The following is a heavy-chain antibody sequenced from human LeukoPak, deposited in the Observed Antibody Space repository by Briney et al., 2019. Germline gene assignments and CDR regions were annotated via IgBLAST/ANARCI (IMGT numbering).Heavy chain of an antibody. Sequence: SQALSLTCAISGDSVSSNSAAWNWIRQSPSRGLEWLGRTYDRSEWINYYAVSVKSRITINPDTSKNQFSLQLNSVTPEDTAVYYCARVDTVHRGWFDPWGQGTLVTVSS. D-gene: IGHD5-18*01. CDR1: GDSVSSNSAA. V-gene: IGHV6-1*01. J-gene: IGHJ5*02. CDR3: ARVDTVHRGWFDP. CDR2: TYDRSEWIN.